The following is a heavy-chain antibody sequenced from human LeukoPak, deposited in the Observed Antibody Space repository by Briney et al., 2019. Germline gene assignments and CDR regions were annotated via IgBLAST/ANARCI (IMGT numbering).Heavy chain of an antibody. CDR1: GGSISSGGYY. Sequence: PSQTLSLTCTVSGGSISSGGYYWSWIRQHPGKGLEWIGYIYYSGSTYYNPSLKSRVTISVDTSKNQFSLKLSSVTAADTAVYYCARHYYDSSGYDAFDIWGQGTMVTVSS. V-gene: IGHV4-30-4*08. CDR2: IYYSGST. D-gene: IGHD3-22*01. J-gene: IGHJ3*02. CDR3: ARHYYDSSGYDAFDI.